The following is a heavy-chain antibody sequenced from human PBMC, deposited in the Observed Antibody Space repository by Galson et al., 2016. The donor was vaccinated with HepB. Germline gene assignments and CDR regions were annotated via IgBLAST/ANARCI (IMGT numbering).Heavy chain of an antibody. D-gene: IGHD2-2*01. CDR1: GYTFSNYS. CDR2: VNAANDNR. CDR3: ARGRFCSRTYCRPGLNWFDP. Sequence: SVKASCKASGYTFSNYSIHWVRQAPGHRPEWLGWVNAANDNRRYSRKFQGRVPITSDTSAGTPYMETTSLRSEDTAIYYCARGRFCSRTYCRPGLNWFDPWGEGTLVTVSS. V-gene: IGHV1-3*01. J-gene: IGHJ5*02.